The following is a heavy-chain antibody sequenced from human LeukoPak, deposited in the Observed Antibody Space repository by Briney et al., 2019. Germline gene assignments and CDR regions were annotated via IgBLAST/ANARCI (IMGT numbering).Heavy chain of an antibody. CDR3: ARGTDRLTSASYWL. CDR2: IVHTRSA. V-gene: IGHV4-34*01. CDR1: GGSFSYYH. J-gene: IGHJ4*02. Sequence: SETLSLTCGVFGGSFSYYHWTWIRQPPGKALEWIGEIVHTRSATYNPSLTRRVTISADTSKQQFSLKMTSVAAADTAFYYCARGTDRLTSASYWLWGQGTLVTVS. D-gene: IGHD6-19*01.